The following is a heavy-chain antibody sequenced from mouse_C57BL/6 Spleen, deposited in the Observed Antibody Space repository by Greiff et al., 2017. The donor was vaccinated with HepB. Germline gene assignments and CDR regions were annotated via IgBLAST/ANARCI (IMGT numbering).Heavy chain of an antibody. CDR1: GYTFTGYW. J-gene: IGHJ2*01. CDR2: ILPGSGST. V-gene: IGHV1-9*01. CDR3: GLVYDYDEGHFDY. Sequence: QVQLQQSGAELMKPGASVKLSCKATGYTFTGYWIEWVKQRPGHGLEWIGEILPGSGSTNYNEKFKGKATFTADTSSNTAYMQLSSLTTEDSAIYYCGLVYDYDEGHFDYWGQGTTLTVSS. D-gene: IGHD2-4*01.